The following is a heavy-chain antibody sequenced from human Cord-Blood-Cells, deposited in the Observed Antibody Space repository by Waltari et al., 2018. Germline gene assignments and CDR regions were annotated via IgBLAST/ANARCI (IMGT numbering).Heavy chain of an antibody. CDR2: IYHSGSP. CDR1: GGSISSRNC. Sequence: QVQLQASGPGLVKPSGPLSPTCAAPGGSISSRNCWSWVRQPPGKGLEWIGEIYHSGSPNYNPSLKSRVNISVDKSKNQFSLKLSSVTAADTAVYYCARGAAAHAFDIWGQGTMVTVSS. J-gene: IGHJ3*02. V-gene: IGHV4-4*02. CDR3: ARGAAAHAFDI. D-gene: IGHD6-13*01.